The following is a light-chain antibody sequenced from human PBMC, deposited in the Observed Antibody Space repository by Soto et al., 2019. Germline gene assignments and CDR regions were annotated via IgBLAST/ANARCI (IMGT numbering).Light chain of an antibody. V-gene: IGKV3-20*01. J-gene: IGKJ4*01. CDR2: GAS. CDR1: QSVSSTY. CDR3: QRSSSSLLT. Sequence: EVVLTPSPGTLSLSPGERATLSCRASQSVSSTYLAWYQQKAGQAPRLLIYGASSRATGIPDRFSVSGSGTDFTLTISRLEPEVFAVYYCQRSSSSLLTFLVRTKV.